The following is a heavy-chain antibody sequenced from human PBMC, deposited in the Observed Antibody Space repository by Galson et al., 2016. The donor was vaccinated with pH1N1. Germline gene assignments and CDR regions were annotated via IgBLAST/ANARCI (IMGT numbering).Heavy chain of an antibody. V-gene: IGHV1-2*02. CDR2: INPKTGVT. D-gene: IGHD5-24*01. Sequence: QSGAEVKKPGASVKVSCKASGYTFTGYYMRWVRQAPGQGLEWMGWINPKTGVTDCIQKFKGRVTMTRDTSTNTAYLEVSGLRSDDTAIYYCARPIQLYRSDAFDIWGQGTRVTVSS. CDR3: ARPIQLYRSDAFDI. CDR1: GYTFTGYY. J-gene: IGHJ3*02.